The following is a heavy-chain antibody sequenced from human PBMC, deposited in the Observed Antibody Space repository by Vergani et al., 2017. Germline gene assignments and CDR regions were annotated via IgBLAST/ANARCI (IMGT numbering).Heavy chain of an antibody. Sequence: EVQLLESGGGLVQPGGSLRLSCGASGFTFSSYAMSWVRQAPGKGLEWVSAISYSGTSTYDADSVKGRFTISRDNSKNTLYLQMDSLRAEDTAVYYCARSGSSYCSSTSCYSWFDPWGQGTLVTVSS. J-gene: IGHJ5*02. D-gene: IGHD2-2*01. CDR1: GFTFSSYA. V-gene: IGHV3-23*01. CDR2: ISYSGTST. CDR3: ARSGSSYCSSTSCYSWFDP.